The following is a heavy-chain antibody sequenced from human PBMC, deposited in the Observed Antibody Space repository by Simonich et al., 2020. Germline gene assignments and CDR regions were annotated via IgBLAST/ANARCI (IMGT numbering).Heavy chain of an antibody. D-gene: IGHD5-12*01. Sequence: EVLLVRSGAEVRKPGESLKISCKASGYNITKNWTGGVRQKPGKGLEWMGIIYPCDPDASYIPSFQGQVTMSADKSINTAYLQWSSLKASDTAMYYCARLSRDVYNYGGWFDPWGQGTLVTVSS. J-gene: IGHJ5*02. CDR2: IYPCDPDA. V-gene: IGHV5-51*01. CDR1: GYNITKNW. CDR3: ARLSRDVYNYGGWFDP.